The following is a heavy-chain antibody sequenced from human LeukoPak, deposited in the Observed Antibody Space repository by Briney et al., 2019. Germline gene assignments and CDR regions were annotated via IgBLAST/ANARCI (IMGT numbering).Heavy chain of an antibody. Sequence: GGSLRLSCAASGFTFSSYAMSWVRQAPGKGLEWVSAISGSGGSTYYADSVKGRFTISRDNSKNTLYLQMNSLRAEVTAVYYCAKSPSLLTGYDYYYMDVWGKGTTVTVSS. CDR3: AKSPSLLTGYDYYYMDV. V-gene: IGHV3-23*01. CDR2: ISGSGGST. CDR1: GFTFSSYA. J-gene: IGHJ6*03. D-gene: IGHD3-9*01.